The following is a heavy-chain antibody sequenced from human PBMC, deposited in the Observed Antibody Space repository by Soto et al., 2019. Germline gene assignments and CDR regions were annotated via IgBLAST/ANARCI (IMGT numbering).Heavy chain of an antibody. Sequence: GASVKVSCTASGYTFTSYGISWVRQAPGQGLEWMGWISAYNGNTNYAQKLQGRVTMTTDTSTSTAYMELRSLRSDDTAVYYCAREEVYYGSGSYYIRSFDYWGQGTLVTVSS. D-gene: IGHD3-10*01. V-gene: IGHV1-18*01. J-gene: IGHJ4*02. CDR3: AREEVYYGSGSYYIRSFDY. CDR2: ISAYNGNT. CDR1: GYTFTSYG.